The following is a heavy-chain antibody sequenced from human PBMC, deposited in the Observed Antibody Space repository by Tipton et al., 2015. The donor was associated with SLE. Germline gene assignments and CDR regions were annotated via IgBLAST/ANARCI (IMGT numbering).Heavy chain of an antibody. D-gene: IGHD5-24*01. CDR2: IYHGGNT. CDR1: GGSISGRDW. Sequence: TLSLTCAVSGGSISGRDWWTWVRQPPGKGLEWIGQIYHGGNTNYNPSLQGRVTISVATSKNQFSLKLRSVTAADTAVYYCARRGYNYWYFDLWGRGALVTVSS. J-gene: IGHJ2*01. V-gene: IGHV4-4*02. CDR3: ARRGYNYWYFDL.